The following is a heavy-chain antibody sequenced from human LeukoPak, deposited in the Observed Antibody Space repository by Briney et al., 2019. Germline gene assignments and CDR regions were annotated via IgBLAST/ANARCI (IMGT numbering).Heavy chain of an antibody. CDR3: ARDRAAAPKYYFDY. J-gene: IGHJ4*02. CDR1: GFIFSTYG. V-gene: IGHV3-33*01. D-gene: IGHD2-2*01. CDR2: IWYDGSNK. Sequence: GGSLRLSCEASGFIFSTYGMHWVRQAPGKGLEWVAVIWYDGSNKYYADSVKGRFTISRDNSKNTLYLQMNSLRAEDTAVYYCARDRAAAPKYYFDYWGQGTLVTVSS.